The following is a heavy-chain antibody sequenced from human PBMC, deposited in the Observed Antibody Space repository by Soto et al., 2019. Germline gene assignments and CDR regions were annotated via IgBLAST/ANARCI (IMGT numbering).Heavy chain of an antibody. J-gene: IGHJ4*02. D-gene: IGHD1-26*01. CDR2: ISYDGSNK. V-gene: IGHV3-30*18. Sequence: PGGSLRLSCAASGFTFSSYGMHWVRQAPGKGLEWVAVISYDGSNKYYADSVKGRFTISRDNSKNTLYLQMNSLRAEDTAVYYCAKEGSEWELLGGSYFDYWGQGTLVTVS. CDR1: GFTFSSYG. CDR3: AKEGSEWELLGGSYFDY.